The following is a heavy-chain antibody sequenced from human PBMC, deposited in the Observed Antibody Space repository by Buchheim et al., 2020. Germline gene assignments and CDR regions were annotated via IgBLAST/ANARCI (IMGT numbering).Heavy chain of an antibody. CDR1: GYTFTGYY. CDR3: ARGYSGSYYGMDV. V-gene: IGHV1-2*02. J-gene: IGHJ6*02. D-gene: IGHD1-26*01. Sequence: QVHLVQSGAEVKKPGASVKVSCKASGYTFTGYYMHWVRQAPGQALEWMGWINHKNGGTSSAQKFQGRVTMTRDTSISTAYMELSRLRSDDTAVYYCARGYSGSYYGMDVWGRGTT. CDR2: INHKNGGT.